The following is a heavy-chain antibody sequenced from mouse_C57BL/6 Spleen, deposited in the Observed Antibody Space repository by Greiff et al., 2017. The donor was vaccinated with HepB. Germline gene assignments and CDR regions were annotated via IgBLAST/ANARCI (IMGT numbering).Heavy chain of an antibody. D-gene: IGHD2-4*01. CDR2: INPNNGGT. CDR1: GYTFTDYN. J-gene: IGHJ3*01. Sequence: VHVKQSGPELVKPGASVKMSCKASGYTFTDYNMHWVKQSHGKSLEWIGYINPNNGGTSYNQKFKGKATLTVNKSSSTAYMELRSLTSEDSAVYYCARSGYDYAFAYWGQGTLVTVSA. CDR3: ARSGYDYAFAY. V-gene: IGHV1-22*01.